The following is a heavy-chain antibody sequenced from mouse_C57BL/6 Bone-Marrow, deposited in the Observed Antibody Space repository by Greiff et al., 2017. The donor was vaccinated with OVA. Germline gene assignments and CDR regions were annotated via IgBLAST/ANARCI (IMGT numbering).Heavy chain of an antibody. CDR2: INPSSGYT. CDR3: ARSRLDYYGSSPFAY. Sequence: QVQLQQSGAELAKPGASVKLSCKASGYTFTSYWTHWVKQRPGQGLEWIGYINPSSGYTKYNQKFKDKATLTADKSSSTAYMQLSSLTYEDSAVYYCARSRLDYYGSSPFAYWGQGTLVTVSA. V-gene: IGHV1-7*01. J-gene: IGHJ3*01. CDR1: GYTFTSYW. D-gene: IGHD1-1*01.